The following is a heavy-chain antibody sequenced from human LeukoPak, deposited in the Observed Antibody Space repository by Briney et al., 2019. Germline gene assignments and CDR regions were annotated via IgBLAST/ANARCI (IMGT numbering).Heavy chain of an antibody. CDR1: GGSVSSGSYY. V-gene: IGHV4-61*01. J-gene: IGHJ4*02. CDR2: IYYSGST. D-gene: IGHD6-19*01. CDR3: ASRGSSGSLTS. Sequence: SETLSLTCTVSGGSVSSGSYYWSWIRQPPGKGLEWIGYIYYSGSTNYNPSLKSRVTISLNTSKNQVSLNLTSVTAADSAVYYCASRGSSGSLTSWGQGTLVTVSS.